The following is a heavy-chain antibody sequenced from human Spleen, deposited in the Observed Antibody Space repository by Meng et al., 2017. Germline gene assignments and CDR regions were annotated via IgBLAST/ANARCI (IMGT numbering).Heavy chain of an antibody. CDR2: INHSGST. D-gene: IGHD4-11*01. J-gene: IGHJ4*02. CDR1: GGSFSDYY. V-gene: IGHV4-34*01. CDR3: ARGPTTMAHDFDY. Sequence: VHLQQWGVGLLKPSETLSLTCVVSGGSFSDYYWSWIRQPPGKGLEWIGEINHSGSTNYNPSLESRATISVDTSQNNLSLKLSFVTAADSAVYYCARGPTTMAHDFDYWGQGTLVTVSS.